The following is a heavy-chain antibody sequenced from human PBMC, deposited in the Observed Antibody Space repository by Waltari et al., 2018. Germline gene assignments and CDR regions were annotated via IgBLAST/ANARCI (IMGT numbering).Heavy chain of an antibody. Sequence: EVQLLESGGGLVQPGGSLRLSCAASGFTFSSYAMSWVRQAPGKGLWGGSGISGRGGSTYYAGAVKGRFTISRDNSKNTLYLQMNSLRAEDTAVYYCAKENHYGDYEAYWGQGTLVTVSS. J-gene: IGHJ4*02. D-gene: IGHD4-17*01. CDR1: GFTFSSYA. CDR2: ISGRGGST. V-gene: IGHV3-23*01. CDR3: AKENHYGDYEAY.